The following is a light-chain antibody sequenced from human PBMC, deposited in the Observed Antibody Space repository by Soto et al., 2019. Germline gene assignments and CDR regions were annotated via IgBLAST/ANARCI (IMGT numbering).Light chain of an antibody. CDR1: QSISRN. Sequence: EIVMTQSPSTLSMSPGEKATLSCRASQSISRNLAWYQQKPGQAPRLHIYGASTRATGIPARFSRSGSGTDFSLTISSLQSEDFATYYWQQYNNGPPLYTFCQGTKLENK. J-gene: IGKJ2*01. CDR2: GAS. CDR3: QQYNNGPPLYT. V-gene: IGKV3-15*01.